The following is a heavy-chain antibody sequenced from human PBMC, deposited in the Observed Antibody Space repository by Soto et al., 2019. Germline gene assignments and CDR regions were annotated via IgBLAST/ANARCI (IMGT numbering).Heavy chain of an antibody. CDR1: GYTFTSYG. Sequence: VKVSCKASGYTFTSYGINWVRQATGQGLEWMAWINPHNGNTGYAQKFRGRITMTRNTSISTAYMELSSLRSEDTAVYYCARGLPDIEVYAIWGQGTLVTVS. CDR3: ARGLPDIEVYAI. V-gene: IGHV1-8*01. D-gene: IGHD2-8*01. J-gene: IGHJ1*01. CDR2: INPHNGNT.